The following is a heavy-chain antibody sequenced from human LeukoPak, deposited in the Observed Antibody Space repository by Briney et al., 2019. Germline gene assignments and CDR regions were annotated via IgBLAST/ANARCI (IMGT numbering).Heavy chain of an antibody. CDR1: GFTFSDYY. D-gene: IGHD5-18*01. CDR2: ISSGGSTI. CDR3: ARDMGYGYWVVDY. V-gene: IGHV3-11*04. J-gene: IGHJ4*02. Sequence: PGGSLRLSCAASGFTFSDYYMSWIRQAPGKGLEWVSYISSGGSTIYYADSVKGRFTISRDNAKNSLYLQMNSLRAEDTAVYYCARDMGYGYWVVDYWGQGTLVTVSS.